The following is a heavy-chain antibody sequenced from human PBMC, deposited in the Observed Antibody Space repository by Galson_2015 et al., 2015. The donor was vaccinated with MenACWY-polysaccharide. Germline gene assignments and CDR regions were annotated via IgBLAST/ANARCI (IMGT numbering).Heavy chain of an antibody. Sequence: ATRSLCCAVAVGFINNSLWWCSRPPGEGGVGGIGIISYSGSTNYNPSLKSRVTISGDTSRNQFSLKLTSVTAADTVVYYCARWRGTSWFDHWGQGTQVTVSS. CDR3: ARWRGTSWFDH. CDR1: VGFINNSL. D-gene: IGHD2-2*01. CDR2: ISYSGST. V-gene: IGHV4-59*08. J-gene: IGHJ5*02.